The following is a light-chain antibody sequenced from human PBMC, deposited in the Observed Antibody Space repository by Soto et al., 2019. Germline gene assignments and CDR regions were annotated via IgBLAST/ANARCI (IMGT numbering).Light chain of an antibody. CDR3: QQYNNWPIT. J-gene: IGKJ5*01. CDR2: GAS. Sequence: EIVITQSPATLSVSPGERATLSCRASQSVSSNLAWYQHKPGQAPRLLISGASTRATGIPARFSGSGSGTEFTLTISSLQSEDFAVYYCQQYNNWPITFGQGTRLEIK. CDR1: QSVSSN. V-gene: IGKV3-15*01.